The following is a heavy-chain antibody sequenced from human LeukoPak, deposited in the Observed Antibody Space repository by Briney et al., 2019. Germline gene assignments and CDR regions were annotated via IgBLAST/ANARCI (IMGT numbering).Heavy chain of an antibody. D-gene: IGHD2-15*01. Sequence: PGGSLRLSCAASGFTFSSYAMSWVRQAPGKGLEWVSSISSSSSYIHYADSVKGRFTISRDNAKNSLYLQMNSLRAEDTAVYYCARDFCSSGSCHEDYWGQGTLVTVSS. CDR1: GFTFSSYA. J-gene: IGHJ4*02. V-gene: IGHV3-21*04. CDR2: ISSSSSYI. CDR3: ARDFCSSGSCHEDY.